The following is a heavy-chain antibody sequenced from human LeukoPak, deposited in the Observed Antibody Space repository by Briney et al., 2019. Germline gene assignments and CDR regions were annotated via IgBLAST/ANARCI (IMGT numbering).Heavy chain of an antibody. J-gene: IGHJ4*02. Sequence: PGGSLRLSCAASGFTFSSYWMSWVRQAPGKGPEWVANIKQDGSEKYYVDSVKGRFTISRDNAKNSLYLQMNSLRAEDTAVYYCARDLHTYYYDSSGYYSYGYRGQGALVTVSS. CDR3: ARDLHTYYYDSSGYYSYGY. CDR2: IKQDGSEK. CDR1: GFTFSSYW. V-gene: IGHV3-7*01. D-gene: IGHD3-22*01.